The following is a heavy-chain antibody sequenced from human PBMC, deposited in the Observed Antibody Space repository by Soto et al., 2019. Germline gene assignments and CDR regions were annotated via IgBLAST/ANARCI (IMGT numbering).Heavy chain of an antibody. V-gene: IGHV4-61*01. Sequence: QVQLQESGPGLVKPSETLSLTCTVSGGSVSSGSYYWSWIRQPPGKGLEWIGNIYYSGSTNYNPSLKSRVTISVDTSKNQFSLKLSSVTAADTAVYYCASSVDTAMGRDYWGQGTLVTVSS. J-gene: IGHJ4*02. D-gene: IGHD5-18*01. CDR3: ASSVDTAMGRDY. CDR2: IYYSGST. CDR1: GGSVSSGSYY.